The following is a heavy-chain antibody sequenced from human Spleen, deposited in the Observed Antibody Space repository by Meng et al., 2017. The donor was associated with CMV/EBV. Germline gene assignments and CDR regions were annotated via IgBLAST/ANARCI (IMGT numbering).Heavy chain of an antibody. D-gene: IGHD1-26*01. CDR1: GGPVSSGFYY. V-gene: IGHV4-61*01. Sequence: SETLSLTCTVSGGPVSSGFYYWSWIRQPPGKGLEWIGYINYSGSTKYNPSLKSRVTISVDTSKDQFTLKLKTVTAADTAVYYCARMSLIVGSIHDAFDMWGQGTMVTVSS. J-gene: IGHJ3*02. CDR2: INYSGST. CDR3: ARMSLIVGSIHDAFDM.